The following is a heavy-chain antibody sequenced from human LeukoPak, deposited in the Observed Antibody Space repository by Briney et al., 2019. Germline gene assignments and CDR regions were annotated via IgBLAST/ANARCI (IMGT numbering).Heavy chain of an antibody. CDR1: GYTFNAYF. J-gene: IGHJ3*02. CDR3: ATVTNFGHAFDI. V-gene: IGHV1-2*02. D-gene: IGHD1-7*01. CDR2: INPNTGAT. Sequence: ASVKVSCKASGYTFNAYFMHWVRQAPGQGLEWMGWINPNTGATNYAQKFQGRVTMTEDTSTDTAYMELSSLRSEDTAVYYCATVTNFGHAFDIWGQGTMVTVSS.